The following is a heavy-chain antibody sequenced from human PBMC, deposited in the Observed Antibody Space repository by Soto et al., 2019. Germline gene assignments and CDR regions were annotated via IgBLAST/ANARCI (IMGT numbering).Heavy chain of an antibody. CDR1: GFTFSSYG. CDR2: ISYEGRKK. V-gene: IGHV3-30*18. D-gene: IGHD3-22*01. CDR3: AEPSRLWDSSGYEFAY. Sequence: GGSLRLSCAASGFTFSSYGMHWVRQAPGKGLEGVAVISYEGRKKYYAGSVKGRLTISRDNSKNTLYLQMNSRRAEDTAVYYCAEPSRLWDSSGYEFAYWGRGALVTVSS. J-gene: IGHJ4*02.